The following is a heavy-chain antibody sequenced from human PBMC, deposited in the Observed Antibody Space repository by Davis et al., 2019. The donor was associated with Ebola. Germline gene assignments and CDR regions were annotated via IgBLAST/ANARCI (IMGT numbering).Heavy chain of an antibody. CDR1: GFTVSSNY. Sequence: GGSLRLSCAPSGFTVSSNYMSCVRQEQGKGLERVSVIYSGGSTYYADSVKGRFTISRDNSKNTLYLQMNSLRAEDTAVYYCARGSTIAVAGTPYYYGMDVWGQGTTVTVSS. J-gene: IGHJ6*02. CDR3: ARGSTIAVAGTPYYYGMDV. D-gene: IGHD6-19*01. V-gene: IGHV3-66*01. CDR2: IYSGGST.